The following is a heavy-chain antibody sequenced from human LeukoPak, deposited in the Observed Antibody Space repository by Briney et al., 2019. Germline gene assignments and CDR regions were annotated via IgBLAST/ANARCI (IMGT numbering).Heavy chain of an antibody. CDR3: VSFYETY. D-gene: IGHD2-2*01. CDR1: GNYG. V-gene: IGHV3-74*01. J-gene: IGHJ4*02. CDR2: INSDGSWT. Sequence: GGSLRLSCAASGNYGMHWVRQAPGKGLVWVSHINSDGSWTGYADSVKGRFTISKDNAKNTVYLQMNNLRAEDTAVYYCVSFYETYWGRGTLVTVSS.